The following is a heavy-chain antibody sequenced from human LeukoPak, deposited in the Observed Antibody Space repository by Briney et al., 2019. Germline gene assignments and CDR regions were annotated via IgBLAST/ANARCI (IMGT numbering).Heavy chain of an antibody. CDR2: ISGSGGST. D-gene: IGHD3-10*01. CDR1: GFTFSTYA. Sequence: GGSLRLSCAASGFTFSTYAMSWVRQAPGKGLEWVSVISGSGGSTYYADSVKGRFTISRDNSKNTLYLQMNSLRAEDTAVYYCGKHKAGRGSTRNDHAFDIWGQGPMVTVSS. J-gene: IGHJ3*02. V-gene: IGHV3-23*01. CDR3: GKHKAGRGSTRNDHAFDI.